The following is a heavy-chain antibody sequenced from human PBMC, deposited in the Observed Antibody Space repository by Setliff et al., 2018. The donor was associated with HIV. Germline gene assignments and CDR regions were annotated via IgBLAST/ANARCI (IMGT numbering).Heavy chain of an antibody. CDR3: ARDDGGYNYAEAFDV. Sequence: VASVKVSCKASGYTFTNYYIHWVRQAPGQGLEWMGLINPSGGRTSYAQKFQGRLTMTRDTSRSTVYMELRSLRSDDTAVYYCARDDGGYNYAEAFDVWGQGTMVTVSS. V-gene: IGHV1-46*01. CDR2: INPSGGRT. J-gene: IGHJ3*01. CDR1: GYTFTNYY. D-gene: IGHD3-16*01.